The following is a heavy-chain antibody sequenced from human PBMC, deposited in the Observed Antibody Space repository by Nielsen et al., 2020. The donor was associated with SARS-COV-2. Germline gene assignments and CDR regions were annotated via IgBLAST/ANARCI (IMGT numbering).Heavy chain of an antibody. CDR2: VRPDNANT. CDR1: GYTFTSYG. V-gene: IGHV1-18*04. CDR3: ARERSGVVPGPLGLGMWYSYYYMDV. J-gene: IGHJ6*03. D-gene: IGHD2-2*01. Sequence: ASVKVSCKASGYTFTSYGITWVRQAPGQGLEWMGWVRPDNANTNYAQNLQGRVTMTTDTSTRTAYMELRSLTSDDTAVYYCARERSGVVPGPLGLGMWYSYYYMDVWGKGTTVTVSS.